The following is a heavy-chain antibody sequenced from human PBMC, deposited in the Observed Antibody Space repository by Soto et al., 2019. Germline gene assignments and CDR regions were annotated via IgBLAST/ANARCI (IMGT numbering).Heavy chain of an antibody. J-gene: IGHJ4*02. CDR3: ARASYSYGYSDY. D-gene: IGHD5-18*01. V-gene: IGHV4-34*01. CDR2: INHSGST. CDR1: GGSFSGYY. Sequence: PSETLSLTCAVYGGSFSGYYWSWIRQPPGKGLEWIGEINHSGSTNYNPSLKSRVTISVDTSKNQFSLKLSSVTAADTAVYYCARASYSYGYSDYWGQGTLVTVSS.